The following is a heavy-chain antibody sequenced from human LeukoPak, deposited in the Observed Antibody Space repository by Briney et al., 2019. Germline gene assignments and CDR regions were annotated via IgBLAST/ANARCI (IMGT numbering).Heavy chain of an antibody. CDR1: GFTFSSYA. V-gene: IGHV3-23*01. J-gene: IGHJ4*02. CDR2: ISGSGGST. CDR3: AKDLYYYDSSGYYHY. D-gene: IGHD3-22*01. Sequence: SGGSLRLSCAASGFTFSSYAMSWVRQAPGKGLEWVSAISGSGGSTYHADSVKGRFTISRDNSKNTLYLQMNSLRAEDTAVYYCAKDLYYYDSSGYYHYWGQGTLVTVSS.